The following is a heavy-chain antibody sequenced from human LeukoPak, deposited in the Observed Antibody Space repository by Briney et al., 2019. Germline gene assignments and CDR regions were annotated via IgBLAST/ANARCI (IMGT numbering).Heavy chain of an antibody. CDR3: ASRGSDTQYYFDY. CDR1: GFTFNRYG. J-gene: IGHJ4*02. Sequence: PGGSLRLSCAASGFTFNRYGMHWVRQAPGKGLEWVAFVRYDGNSKYYADSVKGRFTISRDNSKNTLYLQVNSLRAEDTAVYYCASRGSDTQYYFDYWGQGTLVTVSS. D-gene: IGHD2-21*01. CDR2: VRYDGNSK. V-gene: IGHV3-30*02.